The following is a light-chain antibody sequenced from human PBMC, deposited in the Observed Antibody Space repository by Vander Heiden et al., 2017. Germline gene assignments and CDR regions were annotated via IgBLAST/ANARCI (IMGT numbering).Light chain of an antibody. CDR1: QSVSSSY. J-gene: IGKJ4*01. CDR2: GAS. CDR3: QQYGSSPT. Sequence: ELVLTPSLATLSLSPGETATPSCRASQSVSSSYLAWYQQKPGQTPRLLIYGASSRATGIPDRFSGSGSGTDFTLTISRLGPEDFAVYYCQQYGSSPTFGGGTKVEIK. V-gene: IGKV3-20*01.